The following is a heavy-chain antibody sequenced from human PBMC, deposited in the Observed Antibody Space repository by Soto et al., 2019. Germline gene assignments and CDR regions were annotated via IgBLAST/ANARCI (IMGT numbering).Heavy chain of an antibody. Sequence: ASVKVSCKASGYTFTSYGISWVRQAPGQGLEWMGWISAYNGNTNYAQKLQGRVTMTTDTSTSTAYMELRSLRSDDTAVYYCARDRAMTPTIFGAVHDYWGQGTLVTVSS. CDR1: GYTFTSYG. D-gene: IGHD3-3*01. V-gene: IGHV1-18*01. CDR3: ARDRAMTPTIFGAVHDY. J-gene: IGHJ4*02. CDR2: ISAYNGNT.